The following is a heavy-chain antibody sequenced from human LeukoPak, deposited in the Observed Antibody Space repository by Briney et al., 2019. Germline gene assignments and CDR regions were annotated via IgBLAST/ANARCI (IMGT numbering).Heavy chain of an antibody. CDR3: ARVFPWGYGDYEVQAFDI. CDR1: GGSISSYY. Sequence: SETLSLTCTVSGGSISSYYWSWIRQPPGKGLEWIGYIYYSGSINYNPSLKSRVTISVDTSKNQFSLKLSSVTAADTAVYYCARVFPWGYGDYEVQAFDIWGQGTMVTVSS. J-gene: IGHJ3*02. V-gene: IGHV4-59*01. CDR2: IYYSGSI. D-gene: IGHD4-17*01.